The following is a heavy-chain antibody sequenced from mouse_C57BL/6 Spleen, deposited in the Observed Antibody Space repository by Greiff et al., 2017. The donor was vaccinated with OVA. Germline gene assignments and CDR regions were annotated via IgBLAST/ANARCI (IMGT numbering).Heavy chain of an antibody. Sequence: QVQLKQPGAELVRPGSSVKLSCKASGYTFTSYWMHWVKQRPIQGLEWIGNIDPSDSETHYNQKFKDKATLTVDKSSSTAYMQLSSLTSEDSAVYYGARQSYYDYDWAWFAYWGQGTLVTVSA. CDR2: IDPSDSET. J-gene: IGHJ3*01. V-gene: IGHV1-52*01. D-gene: IGHD2-4*01. CDR1: GYTFTSYW. CDR3: ARQSYYDYDWAWFAY.